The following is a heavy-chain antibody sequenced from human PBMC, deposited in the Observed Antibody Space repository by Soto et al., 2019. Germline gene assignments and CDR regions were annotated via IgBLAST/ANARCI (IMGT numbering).Heavy chain of an antibody. V-gene: IGHV1-2*02. CDR3: ARDPRSITGTTSSEDFQH. Sequence: QVQLVQSEAEVKRPGASVKVSCKVSGYTFSDYYIHWVRQAPGQGLEWMGWINPKIGGTQYAQKFQGRVTMTGDTSISTAYMEVSRLRSEDTAVYYCARDPRSITGTTSSEDFQHWGQGT. CDR1: GYTFSDYY. D-gene: IGHD1-20*01. J-gene: IGHJ1*01. CDR2: INPKIGGT.